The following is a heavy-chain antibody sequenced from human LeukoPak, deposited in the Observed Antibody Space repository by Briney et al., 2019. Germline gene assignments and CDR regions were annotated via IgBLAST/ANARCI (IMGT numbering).Heavy chain of an antibody. V-gene: IGHV1-2*02. CDR2: INPNSGGT. CDR1: GYTFIAYY. Sequence: GASVKVSCKASGYTFIAYYMHWVRQAPGQGLEWMGWINPNSGGTKYAQKFQGRVTMTRDTSISTAYMELSRLRSDDTAVYYCASTEQQLVHSNYMDVWGKGTTVTVSS. CDR3: ASTEQQLVHSNYMDV. J-gene: IGHJ6*03. D-gene: IGHD6-13*01.